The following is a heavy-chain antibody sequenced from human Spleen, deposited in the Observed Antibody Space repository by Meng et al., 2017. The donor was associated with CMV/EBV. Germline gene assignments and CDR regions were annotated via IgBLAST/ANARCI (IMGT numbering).Heavy chain of an antibody. J-gene: IGHJ4*02. CDR3: ARVKRGVTTVSTPYSFDY. CDR1: GFSFSNYW. Sequence: GESLKISCTASGFSFSNYWMHWVRQAPGKGLVWVSRVSSDGSRTSYSDSVEGRFTISRDNAKNTLYLQMNRLRAEDAAVYYCARVKRGVTTVSTPYSFDYWGQGTLVTVSS. V-gene: IGHV3-74*01. CDR2: VSSDGSRT. D-gene: IGHD4-11*01.